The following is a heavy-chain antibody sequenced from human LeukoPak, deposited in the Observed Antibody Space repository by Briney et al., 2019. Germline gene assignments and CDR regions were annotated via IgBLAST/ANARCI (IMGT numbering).Heavy chain of an antibody. J-gene: IGHJ4*02. V-gene: IGHV4-34*01. CDR3: TRMTTGHDY. CDR2: INHSGYT. Sequence: SETLSLTCAVSAVSFDDYYWTCVRQTPGKGLEWIGEINHSGYTNDSPSLKSRVTLSIDTSRKQFSLNLRSVTVADAGTYYCTRMTTGHDYWGQGTLVTVSS. CDR1: AVSFDDYY. D-gene: IGHD4-17*01.